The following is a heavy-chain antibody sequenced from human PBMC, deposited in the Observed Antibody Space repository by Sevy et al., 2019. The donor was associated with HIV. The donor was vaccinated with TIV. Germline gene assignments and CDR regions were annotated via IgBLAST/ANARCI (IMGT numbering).Heavy chain of an antibody. V-gene: IGHV1-24*01. Sequence: ASVKVSCKVSGYTLTELSMHWVRQAPGKGLEWMGGFDPEDGETIYSQKFQGRVTMTEDTSTVTAYMELSSLRSEDTAVYYCATRRIRGGSGYYFDYWGQGTLVTVSS. CDR2: FDPEDGET. CDR1: GYTLTELS. D-gene: IGHD3-22*01. CDR3: ATRRIRGGSGYYFDY. J-gene: IGHJ4*02.